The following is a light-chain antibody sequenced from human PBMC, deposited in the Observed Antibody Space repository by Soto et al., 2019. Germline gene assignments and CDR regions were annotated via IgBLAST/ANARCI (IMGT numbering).Light chain of an antibody. CDR1: QSVSSY. CDR2: DAS. J-gene: IGKJ1*01. V-gene: IGKV3-11*01. CDR3: QQRSSWPRT. Sequence: EIVLTQSPATLSLSPGERATLACRASQSVSSYLAWYQQKPSQAPRVVIYDASNRATGIPPRFSGSGSGTDFTLTISSLEPEDFAVYYCQQRSSWPRTFGQGTKVEIK.